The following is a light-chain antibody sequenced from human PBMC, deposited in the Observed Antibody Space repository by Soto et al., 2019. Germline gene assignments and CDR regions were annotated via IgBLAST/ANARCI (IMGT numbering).Light chain of an antibody. J-gene: IGKJ1*01. CDR2: SAS. Sequence: EIVMTQSPATLSVSPGERATLSCRASQSVGSDLAWYQQKPGQAPRLLIYSASLRATGIPARFSGSGYGTEFTLTISSLEPEDFAVYYCQQYNNWPWTFGQGTKVDIK. CDR1: QSVGSD. V-gene: IGKV3-15*01. CDR3: QQYNNWPWT.